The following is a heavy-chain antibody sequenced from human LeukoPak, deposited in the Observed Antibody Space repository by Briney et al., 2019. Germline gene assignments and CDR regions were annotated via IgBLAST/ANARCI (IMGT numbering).Heavy chain of an antibody. D-gene: IGHD3-3*01. CDR2: IYYSGST. CDR1: GGSISSSSYY. Sequence: SETLSLTCTVSGGSISSSSYYWGWIRQPPGKGLEWIGRIYYSGSTYYNPSLKSRVTISVDTSKNQFSLKLSSVTAADTAVYYCVGTSLRGRGFLEWLLLFDYWGQGTLVTVSS. V-gene: IGHV4-39*01. CDR3: VGTSLRGRGFLEWLLLFDY. J-gene: IGHJ4*02.